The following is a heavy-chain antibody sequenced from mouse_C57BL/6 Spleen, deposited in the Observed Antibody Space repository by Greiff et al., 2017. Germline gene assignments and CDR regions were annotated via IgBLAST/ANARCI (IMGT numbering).Heavy chain of an antibody. CDR2: IRKKANGYTT. CDR3: AVDYGNYGAMDY. D-gene: IGHD2-1*01. V-gene: IGHV7-3*01. CDR1: GFTFTDYY. J-gene: IGHJ4*01. Sequence: EVKLLESGGGLVQPGGSLSLSCAASGFTFTDYYMSWVRQHPGKALEWLGFIRKKANGYTTEYSASVKGRFTISRDNSPSILYLQMNALRAEDSATYCGAVDYGNYGAMDYWGQGTSVTVSS.